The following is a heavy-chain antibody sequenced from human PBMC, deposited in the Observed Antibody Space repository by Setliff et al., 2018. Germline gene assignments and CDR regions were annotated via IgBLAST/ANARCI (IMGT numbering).Heavy chain of an antibody. Sequence: GASVKVSCKASGYTLTSYGISWVRQAPGQGLEWMGWISAYNGNTNYAQKLQGRVTMTTDTSTNTAYMEVRSLGSDDTAMYYCARAVGYCSGGSCYKGDDYWGRGTLVTVSS. D-gene: IGHD2-15*01. J-gene: IGHJ4*02. CDR1: GYTLTSYG. CDR3: ARAVGYCSGGSCYKGDDY. V-gene: IGHV1-18*01. CDR2: ISAYNGNT.